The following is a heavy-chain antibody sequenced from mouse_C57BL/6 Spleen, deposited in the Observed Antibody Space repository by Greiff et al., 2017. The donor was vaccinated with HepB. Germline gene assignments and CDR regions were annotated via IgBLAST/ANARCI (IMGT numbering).Heavy chain of an antibody. Sequence: QVQLQQPGAELVRPGSSVKLSCKASGYTFTSYWMHWVKQRPIQGLEWIGNIDPSDSETHYNQKFKDKATLTVDKSSSTAYMQLSSLTSEDSAVYYCARKSSYDYYAMDYWGQGTSVTVSS. D-gene: IGHD1-1*01. CDR1: GYTFTSYW. J-gene: IGHJ4*01. CDR3: ARKSSYDYYAMDY. V-gene: IGHV1-52*01. CDR2: IDPSDSET.